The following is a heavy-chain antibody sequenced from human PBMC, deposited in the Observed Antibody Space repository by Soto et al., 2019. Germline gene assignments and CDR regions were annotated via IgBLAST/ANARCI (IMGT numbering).Heavy chain of an antibody. Sequence: QLQLQESGSGLVKPSQTLSLTCAVSGGSISSGGYSWSWIRQPPGKGLEWIGYIYHSGSTYYNPSLKSRLTISVDRSKNQFSLKLISVTAADTAVYYCARAGGLGAVAVDYWGQGTMVTVSS. J-gene: IGHJ4*02. CDR3: ARAGGLGAVAVDY. CDR2: IYHSGST. V-gene: IGHV4-30-2*01. CDR1: GGSISSGGYS. D-gene: IGHD6-19*01.